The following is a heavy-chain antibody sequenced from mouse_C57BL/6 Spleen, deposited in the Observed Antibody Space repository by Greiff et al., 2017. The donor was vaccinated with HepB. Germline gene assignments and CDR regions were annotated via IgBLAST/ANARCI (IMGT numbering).Heavy chain of an antibody. D-gene: IGHD1-1*01. CDR2: IDPSDSYT. Sequence: QVQLQQPGAELVMPGASVKLSCKASGYTFTSYWMHWVKQRPGQGLEWIGEIDPSDSYTNYNQKFKGKSTLTVDKSSSTAYMQLSSLTSEDSAVYYCARSGPYYYGSSYVDYWGQGTTLTVSS. J-gene: IGHJ2*01. CDR1: GYTFTSYW. CDR3: ARSGPYYYGSSYVDY. V-gene: IGHV1-69*01.